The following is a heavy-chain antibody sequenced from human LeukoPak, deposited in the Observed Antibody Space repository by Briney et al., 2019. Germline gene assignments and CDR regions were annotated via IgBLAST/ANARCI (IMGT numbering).Heavy chain of an antibody. D-gene: IGHD1-7*01. V-gene: IGHV4-34*01. CDR2: INHSGST. CDR1: GGSFRDYY. J-gene: IGHJ5*02. Sequence: PSETLSLTCAVYGGSFRDYYWSCIRQPPGKGLEWIGEINHSGSTNYNPSLKSRVTISVDTSKNQFSLKLSSVTAADTAVYYCARVSQSLDTGTTAWDLFDPRGQGTLVTVSS. CDR3: ARVSQSLDTGTTAWDLFDP.